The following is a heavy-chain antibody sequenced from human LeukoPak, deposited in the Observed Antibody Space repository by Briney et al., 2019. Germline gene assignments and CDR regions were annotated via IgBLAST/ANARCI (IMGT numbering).Heavy chain of an antibody. CDR1: GFTFSSYA. CDR3: AKTLFTSYGDYLLGD. J-gene: IGHJ4*02. Sequence: PGRSLRLSCAASGFTFSSYAMHWVRQAPGKGLEWVAVISYDGSNKYYADSVKGRFTISRDNSKNTLYLQMNSLRAEDTAVYYCAKTLFTSYGDYLLGDWGQGTLVTVSS. CDR2: ISYDGSNK. V-gene: IGHV3-30*04. D-gene: IGHD4-17*01.